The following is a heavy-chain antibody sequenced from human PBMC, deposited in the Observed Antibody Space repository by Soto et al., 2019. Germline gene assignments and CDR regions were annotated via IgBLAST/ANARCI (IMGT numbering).Heavy chain of an antibody. D-gene: IGHD3-22*01. J-gene: IGHJ5*01. V-gene: IGHV4-39*02. Sequence: PSETLSLTCSVAGGSISTTDSYWNWIRQTPGKGLEWIGSIHYSGTTYYTTSLKSRVTISVDTSKSQFSLKLSSVTAADTAVYFCARDYYDNGNWFDSWGQGTQVTVSS. CDR2: IHYSGTT. CDR1: GGSISTTDSY. CDR3: ARDYYDNGNWFDS.